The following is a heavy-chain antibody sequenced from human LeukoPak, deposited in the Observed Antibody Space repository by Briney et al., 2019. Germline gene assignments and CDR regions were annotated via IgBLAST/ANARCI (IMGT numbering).Heavy chain of an antibody. D-gene: IGHD6-19*01. Sequence: SSETLSLTCTVSGGSISSAYWSWIRQPPGKGLEWIAFMYYSGNTNYNPSLKSRVTISVDTSKNQLSLKLSSVTAADTAVYYCARGSSGWYLEYWGQGTLVTVSS. CDR3: ARGSSGWYLEY. CDR2: MYYSGNT. CDR1: GGSISSAY. V-gene: IGHV4-59*01. J-gene: IGHJ4*02.